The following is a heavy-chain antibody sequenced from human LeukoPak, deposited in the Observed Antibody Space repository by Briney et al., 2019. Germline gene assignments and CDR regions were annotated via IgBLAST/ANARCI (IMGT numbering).Heavy chain of an antibody. Sequence: ASVKVSCKVSGHTLSELSMHWVRQAPGKGLEWMGGVDPEDGETIYAQKFQGRVIMTEDSSTDTAYMEMSSLTSEDTAVYYCATALITMIWGQGCFDPWGQGTLVTVSS. V-gene: IGHV1-24*01. J-gene: IGHJ5*02. CDR2: VDPEDGET. D-gene: IGHD3-10*01. CDR3: ATALITMIWGQGCFDP. CDR1: GHTLSELS.